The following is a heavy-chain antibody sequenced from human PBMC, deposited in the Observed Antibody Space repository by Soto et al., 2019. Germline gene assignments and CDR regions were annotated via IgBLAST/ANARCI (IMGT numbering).Heavy chain of an antibody. CDR2: IKTDGNEK. CDR1: GFTLSRYW. CDR3: ARYGLTATYEI. V-gene: IGHV3-7*01. D-gene: IGHD7-27*01. J-gene: IGHJ3*02. Sequence: EVQLVESGGGLVQPGGSLRLSCVGSGFTLSRYWMSWLRQAPGKGLEWVANIKTDGNEKYYVDSVKGRFTISRDNAKNSLSLQMNSLRAEDTAVYYCARYGLTATYEIWGPGTMVTVSS.